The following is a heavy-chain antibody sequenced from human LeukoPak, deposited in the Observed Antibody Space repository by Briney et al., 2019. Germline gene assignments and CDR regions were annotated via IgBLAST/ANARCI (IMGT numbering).Heavy chain of an antibody. CDR1: GGSMSSYY. V-gene: IGHV4-59*01. D-gene: IGHD6-19*01. J-gene: IGHJ4*02. Sequence: SETLSLTCTVSGGSMSSYYWSWIRQPPGKGLEWIGYLFNSGSTNYNPSLKSRVTISVDTSKNQFSLKLSSVTAADTAVYYCASPPAPYTSGWYFGYWGQGTLVTVSP. CDR3: ASPPAPYTSGWYFGY. CDR2: LFNSGST.